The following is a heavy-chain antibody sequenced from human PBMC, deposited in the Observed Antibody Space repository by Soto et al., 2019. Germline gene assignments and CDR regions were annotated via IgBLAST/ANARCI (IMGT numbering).Heavy chain of an antibody. V-gene: IGHV4-39*01. Sequence: SETLSLTCTVSGGSISSSSYYWGWIRQPPGKGLEWIGSIYYSGSTYYNPSLKSRVTISVDTSKNQFSLKLSSVTAADTAVYYCARHEWELLPWYYFDYWGQGTLVTVSS. CDR1: GGSISSSSYY. D-gene: IGHD1-26*01. CDR3: ARHEWELLPWYYFDY. J-gene: IGHJ4*02. CDR2: IYYSGST.